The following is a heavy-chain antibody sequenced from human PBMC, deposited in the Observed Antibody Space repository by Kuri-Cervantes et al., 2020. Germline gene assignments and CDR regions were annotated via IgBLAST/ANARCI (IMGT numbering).Heavy chain of an antibody. D-gene: IGHD2-15*01. CDR1: GFTFRNYD. V-gene: IGHV3-23*01. Sequence: GGSLRLSCAASGFTFRNYDMSWVRQAPGKGPEWVSTISNSGGTTFYTDSVKGRFTISRDNSKNTLYLQMNSLRAEDTAVYYCASNSDCSGGSCYSGYYYYGMDVWGQGTTVTVSS. CDR3: ASNSDCSGGSCYSGYYYYGMDV. J-gene: IGHJ6*02. CDR2: ISNSGGTT.